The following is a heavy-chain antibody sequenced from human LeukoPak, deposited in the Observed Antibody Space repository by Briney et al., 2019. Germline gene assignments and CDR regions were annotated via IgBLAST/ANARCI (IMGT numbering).Heavy chain of an antibody. D-gene: IGHD3-10*01. Sequence: GGSLRLSRAASGFTFSSYDMHWVRQATGKGLEWVSAIGTAGDTYYPGSVKGRFTISRENAKNSLYLQMNSLRAGDTAVYYCARAMGYGSGSYSFDYWGQGTLVTVSS. CDR2: IGTAGDT. V-gene: IGHV3-13*01. CDR1: GFTFSSYD. J-gene: IGHJ4*02. CDR3: ARAMGYGSGSYSFDY.